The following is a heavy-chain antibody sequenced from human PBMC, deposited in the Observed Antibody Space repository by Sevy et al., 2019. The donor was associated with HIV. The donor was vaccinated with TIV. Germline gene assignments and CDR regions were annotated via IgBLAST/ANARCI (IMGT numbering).Heavy chain of an antibody. CDR3: AKDRPSYYYDSQGAFDI. Sequence: GGSLRLSCAASGFTFSSYGMHWVRQAPGKGLEWVAVISYDGSNKYYADSVKGRFTISRDNSKNTLYLQMNSLRAEDTDVYYCAKDRPSYYYDSQGAFDIWGQGTMVTVSS. J-gene: IGHJ3*02. D-gene: IGHD3-22*01. CDR2: ISYDGSNK. V-gene: IGHV3-30*18. CDR1: GFTFSSYG.